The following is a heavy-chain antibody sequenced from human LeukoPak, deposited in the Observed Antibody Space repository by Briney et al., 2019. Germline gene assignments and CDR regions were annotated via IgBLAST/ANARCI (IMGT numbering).Heavy chain of an antibody. Sequence: GSLRLSCAASGFTFSSYAMHWVRQAPGKGLEWVSGIGGSGSRTYYADSVKGRFTISRDNSKNTVYLQMNNLRAEDTAVYYCATSPDGAFDYWGQGTLVTVSS. J-gene: IGHJ4*02. V-gene: IGHV3-23*01. CDR2: IGGSGSRT. CDR1: GFTFSSYA. CDR3: ATSPDGAFDY.